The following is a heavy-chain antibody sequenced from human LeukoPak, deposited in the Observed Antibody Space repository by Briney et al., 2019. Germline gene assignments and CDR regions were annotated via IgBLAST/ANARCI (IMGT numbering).Heavy chain of an antibody. CDR2: ISTSSSYI. CDR1: GITFSSYS. CDR3: ASSSGGFNWFDP. V-gene: IGHV3-21*01. J-gene: IGHJ5*02. D-gene: IGHD6-19*01. Sequence: GGSLRLSCAASGITFSSYSMNWVRQAPGKGLEWVSSISTSSSYIYYADSVKGRFTISRDNAKNSLYLLMNSLRVEDTAVYYCASSSGGFNWFDPWGQGTPVTVSS.